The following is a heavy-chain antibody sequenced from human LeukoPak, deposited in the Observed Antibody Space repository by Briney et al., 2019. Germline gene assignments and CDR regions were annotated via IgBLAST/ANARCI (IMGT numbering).Heavy chain of an antibody. J-gene: IGHJ4*02. Sequence: GGSLRLSCAASGFTFSSYGMHWVRQAPGKGLEWVAVIWYDGSNKYYADSVKGRFTISRDNAKNSLYLQLNNLRAEDTAVYYCGTRAYWGQGTLVTVSS. CDR2: IWYDGSNK. CDR3: GTRAY. V-gene: IGHV3-33*01. CDR1: GFTFSSYG.